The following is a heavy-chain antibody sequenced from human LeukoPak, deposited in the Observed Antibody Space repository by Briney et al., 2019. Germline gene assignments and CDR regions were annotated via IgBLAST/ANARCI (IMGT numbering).Heavy chain of an antibody. V-gene: IGHV3-21*04. J-gene: IGHJ4*02. D-gene: IGHD5-18*01. CDR1: GFSFSNYN. Sequence: PGGSLRLSCIASGFSFSNYNINWVRQAPGKGLEWVSSISGSSSHIHYGDSVKGRFTISRDNAKSSVFLQMNSLRAEDTAVYYCARDPRGYPDYWGQGTLVTVSS. CDR3: ARDPRGYPDY. CDR2: ISGSSSHI.